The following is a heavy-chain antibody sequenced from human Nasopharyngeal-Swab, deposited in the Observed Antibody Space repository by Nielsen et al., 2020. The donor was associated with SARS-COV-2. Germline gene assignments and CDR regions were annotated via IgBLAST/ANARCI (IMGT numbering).Heavy chain of an antibody. CDR3: ARRTGDSTLGGAFDI. D-gene: IGHD4-17*01. Sequence: VRQMPGKGLEWMGRIDPSDSYTNYSLSFQGHVTISADKSITTAYMQWSSLKASDTAMYYCARRTGDSTLGGAFDIWGQGTMVTVSS. CDR2: IDPSDSYT. J-gene: IGHJ3*02. V-gene: IGHV5-10-1*01.